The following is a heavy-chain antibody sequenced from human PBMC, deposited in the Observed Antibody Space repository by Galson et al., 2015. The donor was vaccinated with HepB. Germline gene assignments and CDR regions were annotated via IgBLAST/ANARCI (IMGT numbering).Heavy chain of an antibody. CDR1: GFTFSSYA. Sequence: SLRLSCAASGFTFSSYAMSWVRQAPGKGLEWVSAISGSGGSTYYADSVKGRFTISRDNSKNTLYLQMNSLRAEDMAVYYCAKDQVHTVTTPHPLYFDYWGQGTLVTVSS. J-gene: IGHJ4*02. V-gene: IGHV3-23*01. CDR2: ISGSGGST. D-gene: IGHD4-17*01. CDR3: AKDQVHTVTTPHPLYFDY.